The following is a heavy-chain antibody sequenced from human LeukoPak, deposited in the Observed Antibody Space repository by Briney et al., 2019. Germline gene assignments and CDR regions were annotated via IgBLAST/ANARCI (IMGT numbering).Heavy chain of an antibody. CDR3: ARAYSDYGNDAFDI. CDR2: IYYSGST. V-gene: IGHV4-59*08. J-gene: IGHJ3*02. Sequence: SETLSLTCTVSGGSISSYYWSWIRQPPGKGLEWIGYIYYSGSTNYNPSLKSRVTISVDTSKNQFSLKLSSVTAADTAIYYCARAYSDYGNDAFDIWGQGTEVTVS. CDR1: GGSISSYY. D-gene: IGHD5-12*01.